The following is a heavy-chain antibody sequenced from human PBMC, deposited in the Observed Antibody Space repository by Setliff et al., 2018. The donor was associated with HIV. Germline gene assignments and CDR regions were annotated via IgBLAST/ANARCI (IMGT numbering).Heavy chain of an antibody. V-gene: IGHV4-34*01. J-gene: IGHJ6*03. CDR3: VNSGYDGDYYYYYMDV. CDR1: GGSFSGYY. Sequence: SETLSLTCAVYGGSFSGYYWGWIRQAPAKGLEWIATLYDTGRTYYNPPLKSRVSIFVDTTKNEFSLNLRSVTAADTAVYFCVNSGYDGDYYYYYMDVWGKGTTVTVSS. CDR2: LYDTGRT. D-gene: IGHD5-12*01.